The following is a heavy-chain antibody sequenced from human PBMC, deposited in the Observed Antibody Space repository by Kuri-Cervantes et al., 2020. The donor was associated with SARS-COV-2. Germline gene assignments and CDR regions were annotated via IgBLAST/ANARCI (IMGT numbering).Heavy chain of an antibody. CDR1: GYTFTGYY. CDR2: INPNSGGT. Sequence: ASVKVSCKASGYTFTGYYMHWVRQAPGQGLEWMGWINPNSGGTNYAQKFQGWVTMTSDTSISTVYMELSRLRSDDTAVYYCARGYYSHFDYWGQGTRGTVSS. V-gene: IGHV1-2*04. D-gene: IGHD1-26*01. CDR3: ARGYYSHFDY. J-gene: IGHJ4*02.